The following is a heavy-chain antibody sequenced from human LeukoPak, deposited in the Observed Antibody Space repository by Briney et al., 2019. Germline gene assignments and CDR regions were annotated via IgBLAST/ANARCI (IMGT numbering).Heavy chain of an antibody. D-gene: IGHD4-17*01. Sequence: PSETLSLTRAVYGGSFSGYYWSWIRQPPGKGLEWIGEINHSGSTNYNPSLKSRVTISVDTSKNQFSLKLSSVTAADTAVYYCARVPTTVTTANYWGQGTLVTVSS. V-gene: IGHV4-34*01. J-gene: IGHJ4*02. CDR2: INHSGST. CDR1: GGSFSGYY. CDR3: ARVPTTVTTANY.